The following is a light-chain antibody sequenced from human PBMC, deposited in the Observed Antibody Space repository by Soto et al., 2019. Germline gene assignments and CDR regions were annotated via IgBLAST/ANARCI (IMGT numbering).Light chain of an antibody. J-gene: IGKJ1*01. CDR1: QSVSSSY. Sequence: EIVLTQSPGTLSLSPGERATLSCRASQSVSSSYLAWYQQKPGQAPRLLIYGASSRATAIPDMFSGSWSGTDFTLTISIREPEFFAVYYYQQYGSSSWTFGQGTQVEIK. CDR3: QQYGSSSWT. CDR2: GAS. V-gene: IGKV3-20*01.